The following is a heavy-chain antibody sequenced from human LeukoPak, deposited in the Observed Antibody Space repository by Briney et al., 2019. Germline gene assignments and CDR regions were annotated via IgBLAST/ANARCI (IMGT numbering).Heavy chain of an antibody. Sequence: PGGSLRLSCAASGFTFSSYAKSWVRQAPGKGLEWVSAISGSGGSTYYADSVKGRFTISRDNSKNTLYLQMNSLRLEDMAVYYCARRAAADSFYSDYWGQGTLVTVSS. D-gene: IGHD6-13*01. V-gene: IGHV3-23*01. J-gene: IGHJ4*02. CDR3: ARRAAADSFYSDY. CDR2: ISGSGGST. CDR1: GFTFSSYA.